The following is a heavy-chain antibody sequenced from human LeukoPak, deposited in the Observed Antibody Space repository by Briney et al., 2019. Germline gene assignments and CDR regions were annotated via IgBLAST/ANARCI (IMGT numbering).Heavy chain of an antibody. Sequence: SETLSLTCTVSGGSISSSSYYWGWIRQPPGKGLEWIGSIYYSGSTYYNPSLKSRVTICVDTSKNQFSLKLSSVTAADTAVYYCARHPRYCSGGSCYFDYWGQGTLVTVSS. CDR3: ARHPRYCSGGSCYFDY. CDR2: IYYSGST. V-gene: IGHV4-39*01. CDR1: GGSISSSSYY. D-gene: IGHD2-15*01. J-gene: IGHJ4*02.